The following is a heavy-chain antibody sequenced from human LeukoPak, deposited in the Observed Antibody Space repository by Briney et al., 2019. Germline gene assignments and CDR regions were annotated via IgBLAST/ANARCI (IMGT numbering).Heavy chain of an antibody. CDR2: IFPGDSDT. CDR3: ARRDSSGWYSFGDY. J-gene: IGHJ4*02. D-gene: IGHD6-19*01. CDR1: GYSFTNYW. Sequence: PGESLNISCRGSGYSFTNYWIGWVRQMPGKGLKWMGIIFPGDSDTRYSPSFQGQVTISADKSISTAYLHWSSLKASDTAMYYCARRDSSGWYSFGDYWGQGTLVTVSS. V-gene: IGHV5-51*03.